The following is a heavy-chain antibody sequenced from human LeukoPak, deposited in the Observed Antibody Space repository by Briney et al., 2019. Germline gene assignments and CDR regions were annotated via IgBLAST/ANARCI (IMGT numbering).Heavy chain of an antibody. J-gene: IGHJ3*02. CDR1: GFTFSNYA. V-gene: IGHV3-23*01. D-gene: IGHD2-15*01. CDR3: ARDCSGGSCYWIRDAFDI. CDR2: IINSGGST. Sequence: GGSLRLSCAASGFTFSNYAMNWVRQAPGKGLEGVSTIINSGGSTYYADSVKGRFTISRDSSKNTLYLQMNSLRDEDTAVYYCARDCSGGSCYWIRDAFDIWGQGTMVTVSS.